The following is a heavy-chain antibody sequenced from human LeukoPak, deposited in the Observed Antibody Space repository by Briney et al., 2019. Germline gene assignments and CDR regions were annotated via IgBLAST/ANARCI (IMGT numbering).Heavy chain of an antibody. Sequence: KPSETLSLTCTVSGGSISSYYWSWIRQPPGKGLEWIGYIYYSGSTNYNPSLKSRVTISVDTSKNQFSLKLSSVTAADTAVYYCARGPGYSYGQSVLDYWGQGTLVTVSS. CDR3: ARGPGYSYGQSVLDY. CDR1: GGSISSYY. CDR2: IYYSGST. D-gene: IGHD5-18*01. J-gene: IGHJ4*02. V-gene: IGHV4-59*01.